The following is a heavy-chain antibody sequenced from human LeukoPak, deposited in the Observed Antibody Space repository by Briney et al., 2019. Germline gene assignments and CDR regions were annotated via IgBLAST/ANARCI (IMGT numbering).Heavy chain of an antibody. Sequence: ASVKVSCKAAGYTSTSYAISWVRQAPGQGLEWMGGIIPIFGTANYAQKFQGRVTITADESTSTAYMELSSLRSEDTAVYYCARDSVAVAGTGLGYWGQGTLVTVSS. CDR1: GYTSTSYA. CDR2: IIPIFGTA. J-gene: IGHJ4*02. V-gene: IGHV1-69*13. D-gene: IGHD6-19*01. CDR3: ARDSVAVAGTGLGY.